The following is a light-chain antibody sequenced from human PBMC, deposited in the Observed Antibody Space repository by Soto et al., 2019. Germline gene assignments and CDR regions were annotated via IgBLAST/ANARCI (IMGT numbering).Light chain of an antibody. CDR3: QQRSNWLT. V-gene: IGKV3-11*01. CDR2: DAS. CDR1: QSVSSY. J-gene: IGKJ4*01. Sequence: EIVLTQSPATLSLSPGERATLSCRASQSVSSYLACYQQKPGQAPRLLIYDASNRATGIPAMFSGSGSGTDFTLTISNLEPEDSAVYYCQQRSNWLTFGGGTRVEIK.